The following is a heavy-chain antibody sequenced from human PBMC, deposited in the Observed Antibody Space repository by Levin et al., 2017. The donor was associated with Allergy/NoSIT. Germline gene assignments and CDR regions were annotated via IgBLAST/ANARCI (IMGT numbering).Heavy chain of an antibody. D-gene: IGHD2-21*01. V-gene: IGHV4-31*03. CDR2: IYYSGST. CDR3: ARGDGAYCGGDCTDAFDS. J-gene: IGHJ3*02. Sequence: SETLSLTCTVSGGSISSGGYYWSWIRQHPGKGLEWIGYIYYSGSTYYNPSLKSRVTISVDTSKNQFSLKLSSVTAADTAVYYCARGDGAYCGGDCTDAFDSWGQGTMVTVSS. CDR1: GGSISSGGYY.